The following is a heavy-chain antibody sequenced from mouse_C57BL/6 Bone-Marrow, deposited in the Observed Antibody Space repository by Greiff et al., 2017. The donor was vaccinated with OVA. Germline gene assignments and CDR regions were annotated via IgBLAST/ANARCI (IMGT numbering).Heavy chain of an antibody. J-gene: IGHJ4*01. D-gene: IGHD2-3*01. CDR3: APARWLLLSYYAMDY. V-gene: IGHV1-39*01. Sequence: SGPELVKPGASVTISCKASGYSFTDYNMNWVKQSNGKSLEWIGVINPNYGTTSYNQKFKGKATLTVDQSSSTAYMQLNSLTSEDSAVYYCAPARWLLLSYYAMDYWGQGTSVTVSS. CDR1: GYSFTDYN. CDR2: INPNYGTT.